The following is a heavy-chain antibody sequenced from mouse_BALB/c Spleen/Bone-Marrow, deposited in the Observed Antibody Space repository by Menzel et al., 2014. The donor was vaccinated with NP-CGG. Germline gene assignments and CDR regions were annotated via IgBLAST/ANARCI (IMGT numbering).Heavy chain of an antibody. CDR1: GFTFSYYA. D-gene: IGHD3-1*01. J-gene: IGHJ4*01. Sequence: EVKLVESGGGLVKPGGSLKLSCAASGFTFSYYAMSWVRQSPEKRLEWVAEISSGGSYTYYPDTVTGRFTISRDNAKNTLYLEMSSLGSEDTAMYYCARDRGDYWGQGTSVTVSS. CDR3: ARDRGDY. CDR2: ISSGGSYT. V-gene: IGHV5-9-4*01.